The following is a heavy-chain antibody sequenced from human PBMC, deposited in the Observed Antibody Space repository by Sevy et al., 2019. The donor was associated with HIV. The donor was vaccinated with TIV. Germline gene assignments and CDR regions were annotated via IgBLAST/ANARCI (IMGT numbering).Heavy chain of an antibody. CDR2: IKLDGSEK. D-gene: IGHD1-26*01. CDR1: GFTFSDYW. V-gene: IGHV3-7*01. Sequence: GGSLRLSCVASGFTFSDYWMTWVRQAPGKGLEWVANIKLDGSEKYYADIVKGRFSISRDNAKNSLYLQMNSLRAEDTAIYYCARNALDNYYNYWGQGTRVTVSS. J-gene: IGHJ4*02. CDR3: ARNALDNYYNY.